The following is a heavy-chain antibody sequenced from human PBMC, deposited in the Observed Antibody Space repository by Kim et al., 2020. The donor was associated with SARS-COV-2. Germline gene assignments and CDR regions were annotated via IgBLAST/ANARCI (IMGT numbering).Heavy chain of an antibody. D-gene: IGHD3-3*01. CDR2: IKQDGSEK. CDR3: ARDRRVPGLPSHVYYYYGMDV. CDR1: GFTFSSYW. Sequence: GGSLRLSCAASGFTFSSYWMSWVRQAPGKGLEWVANIKQDGSEKYYVDSVKGRFTISRDNAKNSLYLQMNSLRAEDTAVYYCARDRRVPGLPSHVYYYYGMDVWGQGTTVTVSS. J-gene: IGHJ6*02. V-gene: IGHV3-7*01.